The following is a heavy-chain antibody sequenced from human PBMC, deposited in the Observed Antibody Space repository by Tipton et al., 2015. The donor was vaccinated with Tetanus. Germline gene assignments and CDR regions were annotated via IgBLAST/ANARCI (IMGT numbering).Heavy chain of an antibody. CDR3: AIDSRGWYRDPFDY. V-gene: IGHV1-24*01. Sequence: QVQLVQSGAEVKKPGASVKVSCKVSGHTLTDLSMHWVRQAPGKGLEWMGGFDPEDDEIIYAQKFQDRVTMTEDASTDTAYMELSSLRSEDTAVYYCAIDSRGWYRDPFDYWGQGTLVTVSS. J-gene: IGHJ4*02. D-gene: IGHD6-19*01. CDR2: FDPEDDEI. CDR1: GHTLTDLS.